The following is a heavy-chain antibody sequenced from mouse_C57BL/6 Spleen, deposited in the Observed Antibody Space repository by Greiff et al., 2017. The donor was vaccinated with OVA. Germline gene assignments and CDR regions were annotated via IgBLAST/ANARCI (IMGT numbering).Heavy chain of an antibody. CDR3: AGPNYYGSGRYHFAY. CDR1: GYTFTSYG. D-gene: IGHD1-1*01. CDR2: IYPRSGNT. Sequence: VQLQQSGAELARPGASVKLSCKASGYTFTSYGIRWVKQRTGQGLEWIGEIYPRSGNTYYNEKFKGKATLTADKSSSTAYMQLRSLTSEDSAVYFGAGPNYYGSGRYHFAYWGQGTLITVSA. V-gene: IGHV1-81*01. J-gene: IGHJ3*01.